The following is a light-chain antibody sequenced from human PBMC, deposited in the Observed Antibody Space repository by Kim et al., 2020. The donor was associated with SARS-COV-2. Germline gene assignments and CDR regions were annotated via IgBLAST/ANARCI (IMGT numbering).Light chain of an antibody. CDR3: QQYEAYPIT. CDR2: KAS. J-gene: IGKJ5*01. Sequence: DIQMTQSPSTLSASVGDRVTITCRASQIINSWLAWYQQKPGKAPKLLIYKASTLESGVPSRFSGSGSGTEFTLTISSLQPDDFASYHCQQYEAYPITFGLGTRLEIK. V-gene: IGKV1-5*03. CDR1: QIINSW.